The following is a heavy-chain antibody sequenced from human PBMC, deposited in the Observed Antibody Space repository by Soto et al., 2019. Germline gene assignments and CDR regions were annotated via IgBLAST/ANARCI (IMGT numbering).Heavy chain of an antibody. J-gene: IGHJ4*02. CDR3: ASSGWWYFDY. D-gene: IGHD6-13*01. CDR2: IYYSGST. V-gene: IGHV4-31*03. CDR1: GGSISSGGYY. Sequence: SETLSLTCTVSGGSISSGGYYWSWIRQHPGKGLEWIGYIYYSGSTYYNPSLKSRVTISVDTSKNQFSLKLSSVTAADTAVYYCASSGWWYFDYRGQGTPVTVSS.